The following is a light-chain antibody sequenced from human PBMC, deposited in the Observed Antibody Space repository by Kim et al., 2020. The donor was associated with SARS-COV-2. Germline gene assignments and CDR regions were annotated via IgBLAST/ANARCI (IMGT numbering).Light chain of an antibody. J-gene: IGKJ4*01. CDR1: QDISSW. Sequence: ALGDGVTITCRASQDISSWLAWYQQKPGKAPKLLISAASSLQSGAPSRFSGSGSGTDFTLTISSLQPEDFASYYCQRADSFPLGFGGGTKVDIK. V-gene: IGKV1-12*01. CDR2: AAS. CDR3: QRADSFPLG.